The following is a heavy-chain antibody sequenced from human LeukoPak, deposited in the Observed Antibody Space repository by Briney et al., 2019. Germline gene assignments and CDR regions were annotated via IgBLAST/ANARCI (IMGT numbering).Heavy chain of an antibody. D-gene: IGHD6-13*01. CDR1: GYTFTSYD. J-gene: IGHJ4*02. CDR3: ARDNEAAAVSVYFDY. CDR2: ISAYNGNT. V-gene: IGHV1-18*01. Sequence: ASVKVSCKASGYTFTSYDINWVRQAPGQGLEWMGWISAYNGNTNYAQKLQGRVTMTTDTSTSTAYMELRSLRSDDTAVYYCARDNEAAAVSVYFDYWGQGTLVTVSS.